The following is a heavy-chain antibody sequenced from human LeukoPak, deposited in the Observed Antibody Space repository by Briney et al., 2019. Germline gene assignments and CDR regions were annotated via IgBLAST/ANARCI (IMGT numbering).Heavy chain of an antibody. V-gene: IGHV4-31*03. J-gene: IGHJ3*02. CDR3: ARDFSRARVEGEVDAFDI. Sequence: SETLSLTCTVSGGSISSGGYYWSWIRQHPGKGLEWIGYIYYSGSTYYNPSLKSRVTISVDTSKNQFSLKLSSVTAADTAVYYCARDFSRARVEGEVDAFDIWGQGTMVTVSS. D-gene: IGHD5-24*01. CDR1: GGSISSGGYY. CDR2: IYYSGST.